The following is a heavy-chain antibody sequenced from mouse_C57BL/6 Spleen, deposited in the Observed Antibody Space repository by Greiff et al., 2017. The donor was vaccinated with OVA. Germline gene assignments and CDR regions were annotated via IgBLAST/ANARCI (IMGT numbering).Heavy chain of an antibody. CDR1: GYTFTSYD. CDR3: EGVSNYFDD. V-gene: IGHV1-85*01. CDR2: FYPSDGST. J-gene: IGHJ2*01. Sequence: QVQLKQSGPELVKPGASVKLSCKASGYTFTSYDINWVKQRPGQGLEWIGWFYPSDGSTKYNEKFKGKATVTVDTSSSTAYMELHSLASEDSAVYFCEGVSNYFDDWGQGTTLTVSS.